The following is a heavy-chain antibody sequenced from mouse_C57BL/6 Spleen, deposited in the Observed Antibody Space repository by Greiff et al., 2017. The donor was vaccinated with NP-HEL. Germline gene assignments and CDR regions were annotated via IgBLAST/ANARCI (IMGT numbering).Heavy chain of an antibody. J-gene: IGHJ1*03. CDR3: ARVDYGSSYGYFDV. D-gene: IGHD1-1*01. Sequence: QVQLQQPGAELVRPGTSVKLSCKASGYTFTSYWMHWVKQRPGQGLEWIGVIDPSDSYTNYNQKFKGKATLTVDTSSSTAYMQLSSLTSEDSAVYYCARVDYGSSYGYFDVWGTGTTVTVSS. V-gene: IGHV1-59*01. CDR2: IDPSDSYT. CDR1: GYTFTSYW.